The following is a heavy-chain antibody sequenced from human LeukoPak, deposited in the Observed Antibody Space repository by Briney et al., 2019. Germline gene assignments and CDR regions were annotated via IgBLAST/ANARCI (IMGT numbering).Heavy chain of an antibody. V-gene: IGHV4-34*01. CDR3: ARGLGGSGSYYKYYYYYMGV. D-gene: IGHD3-10*01. J-gene: IGHJ6*03. Sequence: SETLSLTCAVYGGSFSGYYWSWIRQPPGKGLEWIGEINHSGSTNYNPSLKSRVTISVDTSKNQFSLKLSSVTAADTAVYYCARGLGGSGSYYKYYYYYMGVWGKGTTVTVSS. CDR1: GGSFSGYY. CDR2: INHSGST.